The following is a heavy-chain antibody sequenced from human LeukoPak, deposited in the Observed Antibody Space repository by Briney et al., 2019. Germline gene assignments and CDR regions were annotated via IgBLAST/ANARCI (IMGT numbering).Heavy chain of an antibody. Sequence: PGGSLRLSCAASGFSFSSYSINWVRQARGKALEWVSYISGDGNAKHYTDSVKGRFTISRDNAKNALYLQMNSLRAEDTAVYFCARDYVYAFDYWGQGTLVTVSS. V-gene: IGHV3-48*01. D-gene: IGHD2/OR15-2a*01. CDR3: ARDYVYAFDY. J-gene: IGHJ4*02. CDR1: GFSFSSYS. CDR2: ISGDGNAK.